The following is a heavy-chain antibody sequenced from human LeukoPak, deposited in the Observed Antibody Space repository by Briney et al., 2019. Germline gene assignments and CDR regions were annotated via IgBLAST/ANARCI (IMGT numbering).Heavy chain of an antibody. D-gene: IGHD4-11*01. CDR1: GDSISTFY. J-gene: IGHJ3*02. Sequence: SETLSLTCTVSGDSISTFYWSWIRQPPGKGLEWIGYIYYGASDNYNPSLKSRVTISLDRPKNRFSLKLTSVTAADTAVYYCATLDLTDDYSNSGDAFDIWGRGTMVTVSS. CDR3: ATLDLTDDYSNSGDAFDI. CDR2: IYYGASD. V-gene: IGHV4-59*08.